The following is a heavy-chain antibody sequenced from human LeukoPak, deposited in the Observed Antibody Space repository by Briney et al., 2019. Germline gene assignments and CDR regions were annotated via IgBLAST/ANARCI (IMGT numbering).Heavy chain of an antibody. CDR2: IYFSGNT. CDR3: ARQGTYYYDSTKFTFDY. Sequence: PSETLSLTCTVSGDSVSSTYYYWGWIRQPPEKGLEWIGSIYFSGNTYYNSSLKSRVTISIDTSKNQFSLNLSSVTAADTAVYYCARQGTYYYDSTKFTFDYWGQGTLVSVSS. CDR1: GDSVSSTYYY. D-gene: IGHD3-22*01. V-gene: IGHV4-39*01. J-gene: IGHJ4*02.